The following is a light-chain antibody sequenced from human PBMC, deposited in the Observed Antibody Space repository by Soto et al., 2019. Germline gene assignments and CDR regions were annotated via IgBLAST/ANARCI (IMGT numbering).Light chain of an antibody. Sequence: EIVLTPSPATLSFSPVERATLSCRSSQSVRSYLAWYQQKPGQAPRLLIYDASNRATGIPARFSGSGSGTDFTLTISSLEPEDFAVYYCQQRSNWPPLNCGGGNKVDIK. CDR1: QSVRSY. CDR3: QQRSNWPPLN. V-gene: IGKV3-11*01. J-gene: IGKJ4*01. CDR2: DAS.